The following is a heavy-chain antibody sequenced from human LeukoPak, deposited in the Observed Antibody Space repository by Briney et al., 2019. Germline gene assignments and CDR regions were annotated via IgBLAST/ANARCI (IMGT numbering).Heavy chain of an antibody. V-gene: IGHV4-59*08. J-gene: IGHJ5*02. CDR3: ARFGPTTFGVVAAWCDP. D-gene: IGHD3-3*01. CDR2: IYYIGST. Sequence: SETLSLTCTVSGGSIRSYYWSWIRQPPAKGLEGIGYIYYIGSTNYNPSLNSRGTMSLATSETQPSLKLNSMTAADTAVYYCARFGPTTFGVVAAWCDPWGQGTSVTVSS. CDR1: GGSIRSYY.